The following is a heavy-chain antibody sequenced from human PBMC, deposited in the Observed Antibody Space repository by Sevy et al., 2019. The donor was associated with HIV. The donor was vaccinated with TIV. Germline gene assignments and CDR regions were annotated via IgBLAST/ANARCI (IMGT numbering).Heavy chain of an antibody. Sequence: SETLSLTCTVSGGSISSSSYYWGWIRQPPGKGLEWIGSIYYSGSTYYNPSLKSRVTISVDTSKNQFSLKLSSVTAADTAVYYCARRGVYNNGYFQHWGQGTLVTVSS. CDR1: GGSISSSSYY. V-gene: IGHV4-39*01. CDR3: ARRGVYNNGYFQH. D-gene: IGHD4-4*01. CDR2: IYYSGST. J-gene: IGHJ1*01.